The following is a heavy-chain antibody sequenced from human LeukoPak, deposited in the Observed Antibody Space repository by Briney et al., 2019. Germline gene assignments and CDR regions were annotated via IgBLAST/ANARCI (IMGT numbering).Heavy chain of an antibody. CDR1: GFTFSSFE. V-gene: IGHV3-48*03. CDR2: ISGSGTTI. Sequence: GGSLRLSCAASGFTFSSFEMNWVRQAPGKGLEWVSYISGSGTTIYYADSVRGRFTIPRDNAKKSLYLRMNSLRAEDTAIYYCVSAYGGLLDYWGQGNLVTVSS. D-gene: IGHD3-16*01. CDR3: VSAYGGLLDY. J-gene: IGHJ4*02.